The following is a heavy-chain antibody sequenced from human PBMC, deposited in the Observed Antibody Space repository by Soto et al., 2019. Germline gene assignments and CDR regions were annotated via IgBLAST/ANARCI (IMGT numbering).Heavy chain of an antibody. V-gene: IGHV5-51*01. Sequence: PGESLKISCKASGYKFPTYCIGWVRQMPGKGLEWMGIFYPGASSTRYSPSFQGQVTISVDKSISTAYMELCSLRSEDTAVYYCARDRKIPYCSISSCYSSGTYYYYYYGMDVWGQWTTVTVSS. D-gene: IGHD2-2*01. CDR3: ARDRKIPYCSISSCYSSGTYYYYYYGMDV. J-gene: IGHJ6*02. CDR1: GYKFPTYC. CDR2: FYPGASST.